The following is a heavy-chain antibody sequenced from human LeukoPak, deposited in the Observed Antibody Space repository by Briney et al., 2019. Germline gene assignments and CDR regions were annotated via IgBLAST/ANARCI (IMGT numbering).Heavy chain of an antibody. V-gene: IGHV3-30*02. D-gene: IGHD4-17*01. J-gene: IGHJ4*02. Sequence: GSLRLSCAASGFTFSNYVIHWVRQAPGKGLEWVSLIRYDGSSKYYADSVRGRFTISRDNSKNTLYLQMNSLRAEDTAVYYCARYSGNYGLDYWGQGTLVTVSS. CDR1: GFTFSNYV. CDR3: ARYSGNYGLDY. CDR2: IRYDGSSK.